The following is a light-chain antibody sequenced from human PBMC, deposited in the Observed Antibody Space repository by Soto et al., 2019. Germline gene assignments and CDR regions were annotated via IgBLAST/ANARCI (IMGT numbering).Light chain of an antibody. CDR2: GAF. V-gene: IGKV3-20*01. J-gene: IGKJ2*01. CDR3: QQYGSSPPYT. Sequence: EIVLTQSPGTLSLSPGERATLSCRASHSVSSSYLAWYQQKPGQAPRLLIYGAFSRATGIPDRFSGSGSGTDFTLTISRLEPEDIAVYYGQQYGSSPPYTFGQGTKLEIK. CDR1: HSVSSSY.